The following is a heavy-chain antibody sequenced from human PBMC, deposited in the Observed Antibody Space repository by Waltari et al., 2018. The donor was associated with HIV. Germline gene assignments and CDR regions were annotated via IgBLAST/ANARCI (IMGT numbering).Heavy chain of an antibody. J-gene: IGHJ4*02. CDR1: GLTFSNYW. V-gene: IGHV3-7*01. Sequence: EVQLAQTGGGLVQPGGSLRLYCAAPGLTFSNYWMIWVRQAPGKGLEWVGNINRDGNEKYYLDSVRGRFTISRDNAKNSLLLQMDSLRAEDTAVYYCAKDLSWGSLDYWGQGALVTVSS. D-gene: IGHD6-13*01. CDR2: INRDGNEK. CDR3: AKDLSWGSLDY.